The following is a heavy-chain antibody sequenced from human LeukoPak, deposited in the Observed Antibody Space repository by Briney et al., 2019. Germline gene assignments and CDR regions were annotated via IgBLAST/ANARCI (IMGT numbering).Heavy chain of an antibody. Sequence: GASVKVSCKASGYTFTDYYMHWVRQAPGQGLEWMGWLNPNSGGTNYAQKFQGRVTMTRDTSISTAYMELSRLRSDDTAMYYRARDSRIATPSLGYWGQGTLVTVSS. J-gene: IGHJ4*02. CDR3: ARDSRIATPSLGY. V-gene: IGHV1-2*02. CDR2: LNPNSGGT. CDR1: GYTFTDYY. D-gene: IGHD6-13*01.